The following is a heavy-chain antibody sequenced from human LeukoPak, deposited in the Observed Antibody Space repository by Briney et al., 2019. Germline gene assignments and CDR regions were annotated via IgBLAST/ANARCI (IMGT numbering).Heavy chain of an antibody. V-gene: IGHV1-69*05. Sequence: ASVKVSCKPSAGTFSNYAVSWVRQAPGQGLEWMGGIIPSFRAANYAQKFQERVTITRDMSTSTAYMELSSLRSEDTAVYYCATSMTTVVTYFDYWGQGTLVTVSS. D-gene: IGHD4-23*01. CDR3: ATSMTTVVTYFDY. CDR1: AGTFSNYA. J-gene: IGHJ4*02. CDR2: IIPSFRAA.